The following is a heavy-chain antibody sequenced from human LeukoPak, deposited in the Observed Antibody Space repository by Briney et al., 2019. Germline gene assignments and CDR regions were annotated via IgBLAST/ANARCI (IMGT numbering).Heavy chain of an antibody. Sequence: PGGSLRLSCAASGFTFSSYAMSWVRQAPGKGLEWVSAISGSGGSTYYADSVKGRFTISRDNSKNTLYLQMNSLRAEDTAVYYCANPLGSDGDAFDIWGQGTMVTVSS. CDR1: GFTFSSYA. CDR3: ANPLGSDGDAFDI. CDR2: ISGSGGST. V-gene: IGHV3-23*01. D-gene: IGHD2-15*01. J-gene: IGHJ3*02.